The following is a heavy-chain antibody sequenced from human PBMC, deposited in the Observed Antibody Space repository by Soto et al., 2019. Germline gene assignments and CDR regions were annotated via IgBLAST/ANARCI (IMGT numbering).Heavy chain of an antibody. J-gene: IGHJ3*02. CDR2: IWYDGSNK. CDR1: GFTFSSYG. CDR3: ARESSSGYYVDI. V-gene: IGHV3-33*01. D-gene: IGHD3-22*01. Sequence: QVQLVESGGGVVQPGRSLRLSCAASGFTFSSYGMHWVRQAPGKGLEWVAVIWYDGSNKYYADSVKGRFTISRDNSKNTLYLQMNRLRAEDTAVYYCARESSSGYYVDIWGQGTMVTVSS.